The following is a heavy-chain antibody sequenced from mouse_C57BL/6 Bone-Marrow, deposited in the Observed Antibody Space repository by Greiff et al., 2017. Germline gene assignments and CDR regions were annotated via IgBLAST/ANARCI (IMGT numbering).Heavy chain of an antibody. J-gene: IGHJ3*01. V-gene: IGHV1-4*01. D-gene: IGHD3-2*02. Sequence: QVQLKESGAELARPGASVKMSCKASGYTFTSYTMHWVKQRPGQGLEWIGYINPSSGYTKYNQKFKDKATLTADKSSSTAYMQLSSLTSEDSAVYYCARSGGSFAYWGQGTLVTVSA. CDR2: INPSSGYT. CDR1: GYTFTSYT. CDR3: ARSGGSFAY.